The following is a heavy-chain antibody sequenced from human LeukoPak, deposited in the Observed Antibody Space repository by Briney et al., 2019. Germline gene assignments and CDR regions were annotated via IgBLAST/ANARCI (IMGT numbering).Heavy chain of an antibody. Sequence: PGGSLRLSCAASGFTFSDYYMSWIRQAPGKGLEWVSYISSSGSTIDYADSVKGRFTISRDNAKNSLYLQMNSLRAEDTAVYYCARDLVVVTSNYYYGMDVWGQGTTVTVSS. V-gene: IGHV3-11*04. CDR2: ISSSGSTI. J-gene: IGHJ6*02. D-gene: IGHD2-21*02. CDR1: GFTFSDYY. CDR3: ARDLVVVTSNYYYGMDV.